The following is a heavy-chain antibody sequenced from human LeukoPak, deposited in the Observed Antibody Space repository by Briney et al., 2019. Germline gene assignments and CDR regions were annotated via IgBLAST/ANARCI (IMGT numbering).Heavy chain of an antibody. CDR3: ARDPGPYCSSDCYFDY. V-gene: IGHV4-59*01. D-gene: IGHD2-2*01. CDR2: VYYSGST. J-gene: IGHJ4*02. CDR1: GGSISSDY. Sequence: PSETLSLTCNVPGGSISSDYWSWLRQPPGKGLEWIGYVYYSGSTRYNPSLQSRVTISIDTSKNQFSLKLNPVTAADTAVYYCARDPGPYCSSDCYFDYWGQGTLVTVSS.